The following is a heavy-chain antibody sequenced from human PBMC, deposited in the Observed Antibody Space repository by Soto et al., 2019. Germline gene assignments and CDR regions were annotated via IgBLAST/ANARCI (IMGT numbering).Heavy chain of an antibody. CDR3: AKGNSWSPALVLDI. CDR1: GFTFRGHA. J-gene: IGHJ3*02. V-gene: IGHV3-23*01. Sequence: VGSLRLSCAASGFTFRGHAMNWVRQAPGKGLEWVSAISGSAGSTYYADSVKGRFTISRDTSKNTLYLQMSSLRAEDTAVYYCAKGNSWSPALVLDIWGKGTIVTVSS. D-gene: IGHD1-7*01. CDR2: ISGSAGST.